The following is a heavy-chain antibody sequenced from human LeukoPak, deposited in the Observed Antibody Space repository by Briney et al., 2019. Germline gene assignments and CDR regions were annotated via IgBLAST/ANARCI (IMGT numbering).Heavy chain of an antibody. D-gene: IGHD4-11*01. CDR2: IIPILGIA. CDR3: AGDTVTTIDY. Sequence: ASVKVSCTASGYTFTDFGISWVRQAPGPGLEWLGRIIPILGIANYAQKFQGRVTITADKSTSTAYTELSSLRSEDTAVYYCAGDTVTTIDYWGQGTLVTVSS. V-gene: IGHV1-69*04. J-gene: IGHJ4*02. CDR1: GYTFTDFG.